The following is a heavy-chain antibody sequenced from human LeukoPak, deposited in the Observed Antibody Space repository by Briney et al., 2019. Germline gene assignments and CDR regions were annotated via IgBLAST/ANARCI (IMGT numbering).Heavy chain of an antibody. D-gene: IGHD6-19*01. J-gene: IGHJ4*02. Sequence: GGSLRLSCAASGFTFRNYWMSWVRQAPGTGLEWVANIKQDGSDRNYVTSVRGRFTISRDNAESSLYLQMNSLRAEDTALYYCVRNLAVAGTCFDSWGQGALVTVSS. V-gene: IGHV3-7*03. CDR2: IKQDGSDR. CDR1: GFTFRNYW. CDR3: VRNLAVAGTCFDS.